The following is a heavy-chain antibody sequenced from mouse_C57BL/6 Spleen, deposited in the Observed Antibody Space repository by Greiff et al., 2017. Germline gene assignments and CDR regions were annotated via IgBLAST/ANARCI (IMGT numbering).Heavy chain of an antibody. CDR1: GFTFSDYG. V-gene: IGHV5-17*01. Sequence: EVKVEESGGGLVKPGGSLKLSCAASGFTFSDYGMHWVRQAPEKGLEWVAYISSGSSTIYYAETVKGRFTISRDNAKNTLFLQMTSLRSEDTAMYYCARSYYGSSYNYAMDYWGQGTSVTVSS. CDR2: ISSGSSTI. D-gene: IGHD1-1*01. J-gene: IGHJ4*01. CDR3: ARSYYGSSYNYAMDY.